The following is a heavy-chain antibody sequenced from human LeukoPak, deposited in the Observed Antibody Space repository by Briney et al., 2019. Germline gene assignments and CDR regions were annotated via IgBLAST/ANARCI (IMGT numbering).Heavy chain of an antibody. CDR1: EFTFSTYE. Sequence: GPLILSCEASEFTFSTYEMNWVRQAPGTRLERIPYIMGGRRVIYYKDSVKGRFIISRDNAKKSLFLQMNSLRVEDTAVYYCWGTDKTGPETFDVWGLGTMVTVSS. CDR2: IMGGRRVI. V-gene: IGHV3-48*03. CDR3: WGTDKTGPETFDV. J-gene: IGHJ3*01. D-gene: IGHD3-16*01.